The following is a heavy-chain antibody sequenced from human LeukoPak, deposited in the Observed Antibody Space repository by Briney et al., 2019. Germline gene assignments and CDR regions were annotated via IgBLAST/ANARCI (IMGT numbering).Heavy chain of an antibody. V-gene: IGHV3-66*01. Sequence: GGSLRLSCAVSGLTVSNNYMSWVRQAPGKGLEWVSVIYSDGSPYYPGSVKGRFTISRENAKNSLYLQMNSLSAGDTAVYYCASSPAYSNNWDAIDNWGQGTLVTVSS. D-gene: IGHD6-13*01. J-gene: IGHJ4*02. CDR3: ASSPAYSNNWDAIDN. CDR2: IYSDGSP. CDR1: GLTVSNNY.